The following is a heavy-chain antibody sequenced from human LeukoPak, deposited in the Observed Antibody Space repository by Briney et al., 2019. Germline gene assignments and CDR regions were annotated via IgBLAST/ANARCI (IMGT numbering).Heavy chain of an antibody. V-gene: IGHV3-23*01. J-gene: IGHJ4*02. D-gene: IGHD3-3*01. CDR2: ISGSGGST. CDR3: AKVRYDFWSGSALYYFDY. Sequence: GGSLRLSCAASGFTFSSYAMSWVRQAPGKGLEWVSAISGSGGSTYYADSVKGRFTISRDNSENTLYLQMNSLRAEDTAVYYCAKVRYDFWSGSALYYFDYWGQGTLVTVSS. CDR1: GFTFSSYA.